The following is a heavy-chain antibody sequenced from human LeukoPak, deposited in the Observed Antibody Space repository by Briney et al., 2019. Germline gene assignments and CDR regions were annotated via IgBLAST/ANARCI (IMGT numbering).Heavy chain of an antibody. CDR3: VREGGENWFDS. Sequence: GGSLRLSCVASGFMFDDYGMSWVRQAPGKGLEWVSGINWNGDSADYADAVKGRFIISRDNAKNSMNLQMNSLRVEDTALYYCVREGGENWFDSWGRGTLVTVSS. J-gene: IGHJ5*01. D-gene: IGHD3-16*01. CDR2: INWNGDSA. V-gene: IGHV3-20*04. CDR1: GFMFDDYG.